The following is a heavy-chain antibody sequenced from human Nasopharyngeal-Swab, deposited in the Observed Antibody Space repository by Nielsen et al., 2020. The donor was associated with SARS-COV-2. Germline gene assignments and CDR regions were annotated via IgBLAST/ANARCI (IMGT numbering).Heavy chain of an antibody. CDR2: IYFTGST. Sequence: SETLSLTCAVSGGSISSGGYYWSWVRQHPGKGLEWIGYIYFTGSTYYNPSLKSRLTIPMDKSKDHFSLRLSSVTAADTAVYYCATFRPYHTSDYYVDSWGLGTLVTVSS. J-gene: IGHJ4*02. D-gene: IGHD3-22*01. CDR1: GGSISSGGYY. CDR3: ATFRPYHTSDYYVDS. V-gene: IGHV4-31*11.